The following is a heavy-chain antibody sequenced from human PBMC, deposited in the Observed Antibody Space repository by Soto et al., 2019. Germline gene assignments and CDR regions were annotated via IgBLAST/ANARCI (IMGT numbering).Heavy chain of an antibody. V-gene: IGHV4-39*01. CDR2: IYYSGST. CDR1: GGSISSSSYY. J-gene: IGHJ4*02. D-gene: IGHD2-21*02. CDR3: ARLRWGLEIFDY. Sequence: SETLSLTCTVSGGSISSSSYYWGWIRQPPGKGLEWIGSIYYSGSTYYNPSLKSRVTISVDTSKNQFSLKLSSVTAADTAVYYCARLRWGLEIFDYWGQGTLVTVSS.